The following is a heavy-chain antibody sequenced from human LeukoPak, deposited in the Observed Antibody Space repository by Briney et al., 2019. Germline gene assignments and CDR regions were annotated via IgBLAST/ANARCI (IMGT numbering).Heavy chain of an antibody. CDR3: AKDDDDYPFDY. Sequence: GGSLRLSCAASGFTLSSYGMHWVRQAPGKGLEWVAVISYDGSNKYYADSVKGRFTISRDNSKNTLYLQMNSLRAEDTAVYYCAKDDDDYPFDYWGQGTLVTVPS. CDR1: GFTLSSYG. J-gene: IGHJ4*02. V-gene: IGHV3-30*18. D-gene: IGHD4-11*01. CDR2: ISYDGSNK.